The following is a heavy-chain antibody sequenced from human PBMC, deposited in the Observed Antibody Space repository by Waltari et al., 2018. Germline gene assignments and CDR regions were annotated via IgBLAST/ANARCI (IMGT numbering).Heavy chain of an antibody. CDR1: GFSFSRYE. CDR3: ARILCDGSKCYNGLDV. CDR2: ISSSGSTK. D-gene: IGHD3-10*01. Sequence: EVRLVESGGNLVQPGGSVGLPCAASGFSFSRYEMNWVRQAPGRGLEWVSYISSSGSTKYYADSVKGRFTISRDNAKNSLYLQMNSLRADDTGVYYCARILCDGSKCYNGLDVWGQGTAVTVSS. J-gene: IGHJ6*02. V-gene: IGHV3-48*03.